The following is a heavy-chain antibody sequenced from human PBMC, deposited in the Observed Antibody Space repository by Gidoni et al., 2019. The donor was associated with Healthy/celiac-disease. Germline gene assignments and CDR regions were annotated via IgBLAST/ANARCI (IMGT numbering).Heavy chain of an antibody. CDR2: IYSGGST. V-gene: IGHV3-66*01. CDR3: ARDFSKYNWNPRGMDV. Sequence: EVQLVESGGGLVQPGGSLRLSCAASGFTVSSNYMRWVRQAPGKGLEWVSVIYSGGSTYYADSVKGRFTISRDNSKNTLYLQMNSLRAEDTAVYYCARDFSKYNWNPRGMDVWGQGTTVTVSS. CDR1: GFTVSSNY. D-gene: IGHD1-20*01. J-gene: IGHJ6*02.